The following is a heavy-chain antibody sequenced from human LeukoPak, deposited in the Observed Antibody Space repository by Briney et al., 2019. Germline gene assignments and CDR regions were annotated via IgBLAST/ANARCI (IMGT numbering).Heavy chain of an antibody. CDR3: ASLGADSSGTHDY. J-gene: IGHJ4*02. V-gene: IGHV1-46*01. Sequence: AASVTVSCTASGYTFTSYYMHWVRQAPGQGLEWMGIINPSGGSTSYAQTFQGRVTMTRDMSTSTVYMELSSLRSEDTAVYYCASLGADSSGTHDYWGQGTLVTVSS. CDR2: INPSGGST. D-gene: IGHD3-22*01. CDR1: GYTFTSYY.